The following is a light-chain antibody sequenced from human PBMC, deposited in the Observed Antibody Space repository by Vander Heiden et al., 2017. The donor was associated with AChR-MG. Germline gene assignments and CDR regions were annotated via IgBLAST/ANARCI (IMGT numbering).Light chain of an antibody. CDR3: CSYAGSYTLV. J-gene: IGLJ2*01. V-gene: IGLV2-11*01. CDR2: GVD. Sequence: QSALTQPRSVSGSPGQSVTISCTGTGSDVGGYKFVSWYQQYPGKAPQVVVYGVDKRPSGVPDRFSGSKSGNTASLTISGLQAEDEADYYCCSYAGSYTLVFGGGTKVTVL. CDR1: GSDVGGYKF.